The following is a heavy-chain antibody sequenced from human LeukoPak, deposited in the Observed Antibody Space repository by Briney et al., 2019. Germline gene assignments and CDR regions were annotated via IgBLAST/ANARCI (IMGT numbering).Heavy chain of an antibody. J-gene: IGHJ4*02. CDR1: GGSISSYY. CDR3: ARARPPYGDYTDY. D-gene: IGHD4-17*01. V-gene: IGHV4-59*08. CDR2: IYYSGST. Sequence: SETLSLTCTVSGGSISSYYWSWIRQPPGKGLEWIGYIYYSGSTNYNPSLKSRVTISVDTSKNQFSLKPSSVTAADTAVYYCARARPPYGDYTDYWGQGTLVTVSS.